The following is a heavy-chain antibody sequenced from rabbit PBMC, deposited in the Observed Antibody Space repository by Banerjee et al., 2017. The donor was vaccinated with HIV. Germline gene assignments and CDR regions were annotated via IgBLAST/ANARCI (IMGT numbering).Heavy chain of an antibody. CDR3: ARAYVDYTDYSYFNL. CDR2: IYAGSSGST. CDR1: GFSFSSSYW. Sequence: QEQLVESGGGLVQPEGSLTLTCTASGFSFSSSYWICWVRQAPGKGLEWIACIYAGSSGSTYYASWAKGRFTISKTSSTTVTLQMTSLTAADTATYFCARAYVDYTDYSYFNLWGPGTLVTVS. J-gene: IGHJ4*01. D-gene: IGHD7-1*01. V-gene: IGHV1S45*01.